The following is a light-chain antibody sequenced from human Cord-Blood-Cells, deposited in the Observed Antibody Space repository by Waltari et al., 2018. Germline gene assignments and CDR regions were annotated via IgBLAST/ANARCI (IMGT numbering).Light chain of an antibody. CDR1: QRVSSN. Sequence: EIVMTQSQATLSVSPGERATLSFRASQRVSSNLAWYQQKPGQAPRLLIYGASTRATGIPARFSGSGSGTEVTLTISSLQSEDFAVYYCQQYNNWPPRWTFGQGTKVEIK. V-gene: IGKV3-15*01. CDR2: GAS. J-gene: IGKJ1*01. CDR3: QQYNNWPPRWT.